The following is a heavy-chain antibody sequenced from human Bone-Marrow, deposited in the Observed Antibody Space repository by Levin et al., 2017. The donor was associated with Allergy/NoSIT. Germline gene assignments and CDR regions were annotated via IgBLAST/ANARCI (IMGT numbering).Heavy chain of an antibody. D-gene: IGHD3-22*01. CDR2: IKSKTDGGTT. V-gene: IGHV3-15*01. CDR3: TTSRITMIVVVAPDAFDI. Sequence: GESLKISCAASGFTFSNAWMSWVRQAPGKGLEWVGRIKSKTDGGTTDYAAPVKGRFTISRDDSKNTLYLQMNSLKTEDTAVYYCTTSRITMIVVVAPDAFDIWGQGTMVTVSS. CDR1: GFTFSNAW. J-gene: IGHJ3*02.